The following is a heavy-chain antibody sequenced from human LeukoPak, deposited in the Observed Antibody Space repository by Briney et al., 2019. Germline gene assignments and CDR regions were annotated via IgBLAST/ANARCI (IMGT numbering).Heavy chain of an antibody. J-gene: IGHJ3*02. V-gene: IGHV5-51*01. CDR1: GYTFTNYW. CDR3: ARADLDYGGNVIRAFDI. Sequence: GESLKISCKGSGYTFTNYWIGWVRQMPGKGLDWMGIMYPGDSDTRYSPSFQGQVTISVDKSTSTAYLQWSSLKASDTAMYYCARADLDYGGNVIRAFDIWGQGTMVTVS. D-gene: IGHD4-23*01. CDR2: MYPGDSDT.